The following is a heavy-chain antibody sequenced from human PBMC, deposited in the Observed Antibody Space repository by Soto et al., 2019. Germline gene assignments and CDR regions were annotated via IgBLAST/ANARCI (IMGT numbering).Heavy chain of an antibody. CDR2: ISYDGSNK. V-gene: IGHV3-30*18. J-gene: IGHJ5*02. CDR3: AKDTSPILNNWFDP. Sequence: QVQLVESGGGVVQPGRSLRLSCAASGFTFSSYGMHWVRQAPGKGLEWVAVISYDGSNKYYADSVKGRFTISRDNSKNTLYLQINSLRAEDTAVYYCAKDTSPILNNWFDPWGQGTLVTVSA. D-gene: IGHD2-2*01. CDR1: GFTFSSYG.